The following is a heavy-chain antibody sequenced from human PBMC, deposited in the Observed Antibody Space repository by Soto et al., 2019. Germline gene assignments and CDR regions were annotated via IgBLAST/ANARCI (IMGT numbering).Heavy chain of an antibody. V-gene: IGHV1-18*01. CDR3: ARDLAVGLVDY. D-gene: IGHD6-19*01. J-gene: IGHJ4*02. CDR2: ISAYNGNI. CDR1: GYTFTSYG. Sequence: QVQLVQSGAEVKKPGASVKVSCKASGYTFTSYGISWVRQAPGQGLEGMGWISAYNGNIKYAQKLQGRVTMTTDTATSTAYMELRSLRADDTAVYYCARDLAVGLVDYWGQGTLVTGSS.